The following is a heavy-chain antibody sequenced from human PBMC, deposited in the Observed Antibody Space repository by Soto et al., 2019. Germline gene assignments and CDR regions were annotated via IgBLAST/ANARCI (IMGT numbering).Heavy chain of an antibody. J-gene: IGHJ6*02. CDR3: AREGPYDSSGYYPNYYYYGMDV. Sequence: VKVSCKASGYTFTGYYMHWVRQAPGQGLEWMGWINPNSGGTNYAQKFQGRVTMTRDTSISTAYMELSRLRSDDTAVYYCAREGPYDSSGYYPNYYYYGMDVWGQGTTVTVS. D-gene: IGHD3-22*01. CDR2: INPNSGGT. V-gene: IGHV1-2*02. CDR1: GYTFTGYY.